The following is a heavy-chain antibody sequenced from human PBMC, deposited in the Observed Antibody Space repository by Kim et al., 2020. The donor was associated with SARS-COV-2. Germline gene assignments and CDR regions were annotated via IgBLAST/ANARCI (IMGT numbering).Heavy chain of an antibody. D-gene: IGHD1-7*01. V-gene: IGHV4-39*01. J-gene: IGHJ5*02. CDR3: ARHGGRLELIFPNWFDP. CDR2: IYYSGST. CDR1: GGSISSSSYY. Sequence: SETLSLTCTVSGGSISSSSYYWGWIRQPPGKGLEWIGSIYYSGSTYYNPSLKSRVTISVDTSKNQFSLKLSSVTAADTAVYYCARHGGRLELIFPNWFDPWGQGTLVTVSS.